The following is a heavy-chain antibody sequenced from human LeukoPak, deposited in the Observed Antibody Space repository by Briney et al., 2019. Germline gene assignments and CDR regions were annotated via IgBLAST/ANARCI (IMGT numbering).Heavy chain of an antibody. V-gene: IGHV3-23*01. D-gene: IGHD3-22*01. CDR3: AKDLTPTYYYDSSGGYYFDY. CDR1: GFTFSSYA. J-gene: IGHJ4*02. Sequence: GGSLRLSCAASGFTFSSYAMSWVRQAPGKGLEWVSAISGSGGSTYYADSVKCRFTISRDNSKNTLYLQMNSLRAEDTAVYYCAKDLTPTYYYDSSGGYYFDYWGQGTLVTVSS. CDR2: ISGSGGST.